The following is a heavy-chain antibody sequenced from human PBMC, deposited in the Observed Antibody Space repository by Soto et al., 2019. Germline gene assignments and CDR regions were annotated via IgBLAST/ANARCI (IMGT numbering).Heavy chain of an antibody. CDR2: IYPSGQT. D-gene: IGHD3-22*01. J-gene: IGHJ4*02. V-gene: IGHV4-30-2*01. Sequence: QVRLQESGSGLLKPSQTLSLTCCVSSCSINNDDYSCNWIRQPPGKAPEWILYIYPSGQTSYNPFLRSRGSNSIDRSNDRFSLNLYSLTAADTAVYFCARARHHHDSSGYWTKTPPFDFWGQGNLVTVSA. CDR3: ARARHHHDSSGYWTKTPPFDF. CDR1: SCSINNDDYS.